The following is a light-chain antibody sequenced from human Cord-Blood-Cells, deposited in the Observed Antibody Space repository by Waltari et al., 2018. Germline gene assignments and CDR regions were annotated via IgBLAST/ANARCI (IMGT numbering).Light chain of an antibody. Sequence: DIQMPQSPSSLSASVGDRVTITCRARQSITSYLNWYQQKPGKAPKSLIYSASSLQRGVPSRFNGSGSGTDFTLTISSLQPEDFATYYCQQSYSTPRTFGQGTKVEIK. CDR1: QSITSY. V-gene: IGKV1-39*01. J-gene: IGKJ1*01. CDR3: QQSYSTPRT. CDR2: SAS.